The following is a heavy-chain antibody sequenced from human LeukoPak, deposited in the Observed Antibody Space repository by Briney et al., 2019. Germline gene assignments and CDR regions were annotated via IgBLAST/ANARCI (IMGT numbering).Heavy chain of an antibody. CDR2: IIPIIGRV. J-gene: IGHJ6*02. D-gene: IGHD3-16*01. CDR1: GGTFSSYG. V-gene: IGHV1-69*04. Sequence: ASVKVSCKASGGTFSSYGICWVRQAPGQGLELMGRIIPIIGRVNYAQKFQGRVTVTADKVTNRAYMELSSLRSEDTAVYYCVLGVRGGGRMDVWGQGTTVTVSS. CDR3: VLGVRGGGRMDV.